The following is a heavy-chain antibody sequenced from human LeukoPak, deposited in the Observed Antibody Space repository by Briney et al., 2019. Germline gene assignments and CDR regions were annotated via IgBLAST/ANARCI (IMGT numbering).Heavy chain of an antibody. CDR2: IYHSGST. CDR3: ATRRNEAFDI. J-gene: IGHJ3*02. Sequence: PSETLSLTCAVFGGSISSGGYSWSWIRQPPGKGLEWIGYIYHSGSTYYNPSLKSRVTISVDRSKNQFSLKLSSVTAADTAVYYCATRRNEAFDIWGQGTLVTVSS. V-gene: IGHV4-30-2*02. CDR1: GGSISSGGYS.